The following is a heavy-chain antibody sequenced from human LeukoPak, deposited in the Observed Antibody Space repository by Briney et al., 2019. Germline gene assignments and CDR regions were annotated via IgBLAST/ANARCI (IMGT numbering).Heavy chain of an antibody. CDR2: TYYRSKWYN. Sequence: SQTLSLTCAISGDSVSSNSAAWNWIRQSPSRGLEWLGRTYYRSKWYNDYAVSVKSRITINPDTSKNQLSLQLNSVTPEDTAVYYCARDLWFGELLSNNFDYWGQGTLVTVSS. V-gene: IGHV6-1*01. J-gene: IGHJ4*02. CDR1: GDSVSSNSAA. D-gene: IGHD3-10*01. CDR3: ARDLWFGELLSNNFDY.